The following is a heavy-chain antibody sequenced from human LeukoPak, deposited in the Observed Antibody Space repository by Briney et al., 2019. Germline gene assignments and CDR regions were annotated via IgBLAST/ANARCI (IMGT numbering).Heavy chain of an antibody. J-gene: IGHJ4*02. CDR2: ILNDGSNT. CDR3: ARDRPSKPGDY. D-gene: IGHD4-11*01. Sequence: GGSLRLSCAASGFTFRNFVMHWVRQAPGKGLEWVAGILNDGSNTDYADSVKGRFTVSRDNSENTLYLQMNSLRAEDTAVYYCARDRPSKPGDYWGQGTLVTVSS. V-gene: IGHV3-33*08. CDR1: GFTFRNFV.